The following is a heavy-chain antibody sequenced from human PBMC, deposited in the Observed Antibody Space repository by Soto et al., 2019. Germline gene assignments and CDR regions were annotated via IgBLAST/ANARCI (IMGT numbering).Heavy chain of an antibody. J-gene: IGHJ3*02. D-gene: IGHD3-22*01. V-gene: IGHV3-23*01. CDR1: GFILSNYA. CDR3: ARELILDYYDSSGHAGAFDI. CDR2: ISGGGATT. Sequence: PGGSLRLACVASGFILSNYAMSWARQAPGKGLEWVAVISGGGATTDYADSVKGRFTISRDNSQNTVYLQLNSLRAEDTAIYYCARELILDYYDSSGHAGAFDIWGQGTMVTVSS.